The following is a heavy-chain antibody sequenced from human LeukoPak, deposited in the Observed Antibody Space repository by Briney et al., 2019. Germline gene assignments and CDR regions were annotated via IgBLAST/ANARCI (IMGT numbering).Heavy chain of an antibody. V-gene: IGHV1-69*13. CDR1: GGTFSSYA. J-gene: IGHJ3*02. CDR2: IIPIFGTA. D-gene: IGHD2-2*02. CDR3: ARGRYTPRGAWTAFDI. Sequence: GASVKVSCKASGGTFSSYAISWVRQAPGQGLEWMGGIIPIFGTANYAQKFQGRVTITADESTSTAYMELSSLRSEDTAVYYCARGRYTPRGAWTAFDIWGQGTMVTVSS.